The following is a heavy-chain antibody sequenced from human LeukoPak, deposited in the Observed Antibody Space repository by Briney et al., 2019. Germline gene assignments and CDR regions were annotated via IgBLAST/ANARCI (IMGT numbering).Heavy chain of an antibody. J-gene: IGHJ4*02. CDR1: AFTFSSHW. CDR2: INQDGSEK. Sequence: GGSLRLSCAASAFTFSSHWMSWVRQAPGKGLEWVANINQDGSEKYYVDSVKGRFTISRDNAKNSLYLQMNSLRAEDTAVYYCARRDCSGGSCYGIDYWGQGTLVTVSS. D-gene: IGHD2-15*01. CDR3: ARRDCSGGSCYGIDY. V-gene: IGHV3-7*01.